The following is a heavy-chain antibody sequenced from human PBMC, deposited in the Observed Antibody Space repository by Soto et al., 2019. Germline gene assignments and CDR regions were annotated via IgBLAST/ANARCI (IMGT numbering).Heavy chain of an antibody. J-gene: IGHJ4*02. V-gene: IGHV3-23*01. CDR1: GFIFSSYA. CDR2: INAHGGST. CDR3: AKNYYFDN. Sequence: EVHLLESGGGLVQTGGSLRLSCAASGFIFSSYAMSWVRQAPGKGLEWVSSINAHGGSTNYADSVTGRFTMSRDDSKSMVFLQMDSLRADDTAVYYCAKNYYFDNWGQGTLIIVSS.